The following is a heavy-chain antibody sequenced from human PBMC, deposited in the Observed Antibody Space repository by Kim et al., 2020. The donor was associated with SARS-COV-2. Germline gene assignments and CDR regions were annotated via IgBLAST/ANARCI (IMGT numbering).Heavy chain of an antibody. Sequence: GGSLRLSCAASGFTFSSLVMNWVRQAPGEGLEWVSSISGGSLHTFYADSVKCRFTITRDDSRNTLYLQMNSLRAEDTAVYYCATRPSYPTDWREFDFWG. V-gene: IGHV3-23*01. CDR3: ATRPSYPTDWREFDF. CDR1: GFTFSSLV. J-gene: IGHJ4*01. D-gene: IGHD3-9*01. CDR2: ISGGSLHT.